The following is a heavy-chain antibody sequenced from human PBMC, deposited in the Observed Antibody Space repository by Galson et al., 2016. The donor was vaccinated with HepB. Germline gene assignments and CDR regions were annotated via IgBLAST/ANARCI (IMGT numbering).Heavy chain of an antibody. V-gene: IGHV3-53*01. D-gene: IGHD6-19*01. CDR2: IYSGGST. J-gene: IGHJ4*02. Sequence: SLRLSCAASGFTFSSHVMTWVRQVPGKGLEWVSLIYSGGSTSYADSVKGRFTISRDSSQNTLYLQMNSLRAEDTAVYYCAGRHSQWPHWGQGTLVTVSS. CDR3: AGRHSQWPH. CDR1: GFTFSSHV.